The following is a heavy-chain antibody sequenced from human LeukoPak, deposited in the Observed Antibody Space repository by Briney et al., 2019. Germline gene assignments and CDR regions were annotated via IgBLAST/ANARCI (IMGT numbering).Heavy chain of an antibody. J-gene: IGHJ4*02. CDR2: ISSSSSYI. CDR1: GFTFSSYS. CDR3: AALRVTTPFDY. V-gene: IGHV3-21*01. D-gene: IGHD4-17*01. Sequence: GGSLRLSCAASGFTFSSYSMNWVRQAPGKGLEWVSSISSSSSYIYYADSVKGRFTISRDNAKNSLYLQMSSLRAEDTAVYYCAALRVTTPFDYWGQGTLVTVSS.